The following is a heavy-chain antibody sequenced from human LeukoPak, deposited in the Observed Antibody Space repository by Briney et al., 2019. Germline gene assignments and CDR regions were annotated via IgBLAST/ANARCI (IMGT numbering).Heavy chain of an antibody. Sequence: SETLSLTCTVSGGSISSSSYYWGWIRQPPGKGLEWIGEINHSGSTNYNPSLKSRVTISVDTSKNQLSLKLSSVTAADTAVYYCARVRGRGIPSTWGQGTLVTVSS. D-gene: IGHD1-26*01. V-gene: IGHV4-39*07. CDR1: GGSISSSSYY. J-gene: IGHJ5*02. CDR2: INHSGST. CDR3: ARVRGRGIPST.